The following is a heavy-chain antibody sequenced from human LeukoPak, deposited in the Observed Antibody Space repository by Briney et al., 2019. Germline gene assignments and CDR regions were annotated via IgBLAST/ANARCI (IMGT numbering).Heavy chain of an antibody. J-gene: IGHJ3*02. CDR3: ARGYCSGSTCYLAFDI. CDR1: GGSFSSDGYS. D-gene: IGHD2-15*01. CDR2: IYPSGNT. Sequence: SQTLSLTCAVSGGSFSSDGYSWNWIRQPPGKGLEWIGYIYPSGNTYYNPSLKSRVTISIDRSKNQFSLNLSSVTAADTAVYYCARGYCSGSTCYLAFDIWGQGTMVTVSS. V-gene: IGHV4-30-2*01.